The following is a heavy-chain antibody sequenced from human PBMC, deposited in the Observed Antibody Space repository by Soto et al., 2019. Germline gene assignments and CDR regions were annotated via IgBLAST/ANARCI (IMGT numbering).Heavy chain of an antibody. CDR2: IIPIFGTA. V-gene: IGHV1-69*13. CDR1: EAPFSTYA. Sequence: GAPLKVSGRASEAPFSTYATGGVRQAPGQGLEWMGGIIPIFGTANYAQKFQGRVTITADESTSTAYMELSSLRSEDTAVYYCAIYSNLDYWGQGTLVTVSS. J-gene: IGHJ4*02. CDR3: AIYSNLDY. D-gene: IGHD4-4*01.